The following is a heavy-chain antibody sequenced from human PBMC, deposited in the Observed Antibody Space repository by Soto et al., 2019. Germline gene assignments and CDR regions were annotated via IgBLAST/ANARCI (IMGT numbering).Heavy chain of an antibody. V-gene: IGHV4-31*03. J-gene: IGHJ6*03. CDR2: IYYSGST. CDR3: ARSSERIGYMDV. D-gene: IGHD1-26*01. Sequence: SETLSLTCTVSGGSISSGGYYWSWIRQHPGKGLEWIGYIYYSGSTYYNPSLKSRVTISVDTSKNQFSLKLSSVTAADTAVYYCARSSERIGYMDVWGKGTTVTVSS. CDR1: GGSISSGGYY.